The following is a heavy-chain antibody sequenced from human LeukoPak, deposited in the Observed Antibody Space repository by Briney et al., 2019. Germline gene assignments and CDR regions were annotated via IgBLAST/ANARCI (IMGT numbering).Heavy chain of an antibody. J-gene: IGHJ4*02. CDR3: ARGLYYTKGVCPYYFDY. CDR2: IYHSGST. Sequence: SETLSLTCTVSGGSISSSSYYWGWIRQPPGKGLEWIGTIYHSGSTYYNPSLNSRLTISVDTSKNQFSLKLSSVTAADTAVYYCARGLYYTKGVCPYYFDYWGQGTLVTVSS. CDR1: GGSISSSSYY. D-gene: IGHD2-8*01. V-gene: IGHV4-39*07.